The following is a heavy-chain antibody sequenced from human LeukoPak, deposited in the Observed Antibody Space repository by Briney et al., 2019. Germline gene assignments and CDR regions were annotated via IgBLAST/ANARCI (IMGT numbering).Heavy chain of an antibody. J-gene: IGHJ5*02. CDR3: ARSPARVNRFSWFDL. CDR2: MNAKSGNK. V-gene: IGHV1-8*01. CDR1: GFTFTSYD. D-gene: IGHD4-17*01. Sequence: GASVTVSCKAFGFTFTSYDINWVRQATGQGLEWMGWMNAKSGNKGYAQTFQGRVTMTRNSSISTAYMELSSLTSEDTAVYFCARSPARVNRFSWFDLWGQGTLVTVSS.